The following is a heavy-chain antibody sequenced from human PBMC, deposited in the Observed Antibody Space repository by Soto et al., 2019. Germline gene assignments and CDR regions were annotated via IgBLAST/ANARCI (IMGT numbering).Heavy chain of an antibody. CDR1: GFTFSSYG. Sequence: PGGSLRLSCAASGFTFSSYGMHWVRQAPGKGLEWVAVISYDGSNKYYADSVKGRFTISRDNSKNTLYLQMNSLRAEDTAVYYCAKDRKRSRGIVVVPQPNDYWGQGTLVTVSS. CDR2: ISYDGSNK. J-gene: IGHJ4*02. V-gene: IGHV3-30*18. CDR3: AKDRKRSRGIVVVPQPNDY. D-gene: IGHD2-2*01.